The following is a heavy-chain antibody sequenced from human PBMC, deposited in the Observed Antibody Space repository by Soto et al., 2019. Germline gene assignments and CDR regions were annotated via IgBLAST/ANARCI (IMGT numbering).Heavy chain of an antibody. CDR1: GYTFTSYG. D-gene: IGHD5-18*01. V-gene: IGHV1-18*01. Sequence: ASVKVSCKASGYTFTSYGISWVRQAPGQGLEWMGWISAYNGNTNYAQRLQGRVTMTTDTSTSTAYMELRSLRSDDTAVYYCARDSERNTAMVHYYYYYGMDVWGQGTTVTVSS. J-gene: IGHJ6*02. CDR3: ARDSERNTAMVHYYYYYGMDV. CDR2: ISAYNGNT.